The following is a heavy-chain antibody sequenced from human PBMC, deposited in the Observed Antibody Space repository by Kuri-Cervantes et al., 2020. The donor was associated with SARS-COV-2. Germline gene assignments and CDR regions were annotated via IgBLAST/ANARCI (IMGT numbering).Heavy chain of an antibody. CDR1: GYTFTSYA. V-gene: IGHV1-3*01. D-gene: IGHD3-10*01. CDR2: INAGNGNT. CDR3: AAGLLWFGHWGYGMNV. Sequence: ASVKVSCKASGYTFTSYAMHWVRQAPGQRLEWMGWINAGNGNTKYSQKFQGRVTITRDTSASTAYMELRSLRSDDTAVYYCAAGLLWFGHWGYGMNVWGQGTTVTVSS. J-gene: IGHJ6*02.